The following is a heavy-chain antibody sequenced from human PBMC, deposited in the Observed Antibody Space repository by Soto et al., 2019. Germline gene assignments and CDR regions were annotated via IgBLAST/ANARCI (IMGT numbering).Heavy chain of an antibody. V-gene: IGHV6-1*01. CDR1: GDSVSNNSAA. Sequence: PSQTLSLTCAISGDSVSNNSAAWNWIRQSPSRGLEWLGRTYYRSKWYNDYAIFLKSRITINPDTSKNQFSLQLNSVTPEDTAVYYCARCDYSTSWCFHYGMDVWGQGTTVTVSS. J-gene: IGHJ6*02. CDR2: TYYRSKWYN. CDR3: ARCDYSTSWCFHYGMDV. D-gene: IGHD6-13*01.